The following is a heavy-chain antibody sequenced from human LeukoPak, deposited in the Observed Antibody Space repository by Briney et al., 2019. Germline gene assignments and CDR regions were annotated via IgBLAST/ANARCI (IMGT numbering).Heavy chain of an antibody. CDR3: ARGLGWVVVVAATYYYYYMDV. J-gene: IGHJ6*03. D-gene: IGHD2-15*01. Sequence: AASVKVSCKASGYTFTGYYMHWVRQAPGRGLEWMGRINPNSGGTNYAQKFQGRVTMTRDASISTAYMELSRLRSDDTAVYYCARGLGWVVVVAATYYYYYMDVWGKGTTVTVSS. V-gene: IGHV1-2*06. CDR1: GYTFTGYY. CDR2: INPNSGGT.